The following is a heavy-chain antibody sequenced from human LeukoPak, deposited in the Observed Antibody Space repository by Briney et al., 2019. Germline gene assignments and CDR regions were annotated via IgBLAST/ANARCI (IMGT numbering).Heavy chain of an antibody. V-gene: IGHV1-18*01. D-gene: IGHD5-24*01. J-gene: IGHJ6*02. Sequence: ASVKVYCKASGYTFTSYGISWERQAPGQGLEWMGWISAYNGNTNYAQKLQGRVTMTTDTSTSTAYMELRSLRSDDTAVYYCARDPDDYYYGMDVWGQGTTVTVSS. CDR3: ARDPDDYYYGMDV. CDR1: GYTFTSYG. CDR2: ISAYNGNT.